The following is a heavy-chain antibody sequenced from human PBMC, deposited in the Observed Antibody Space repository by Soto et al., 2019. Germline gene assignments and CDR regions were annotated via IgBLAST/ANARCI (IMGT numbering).Heavy chain of an antibody. CDR3: ARTMYCRGGSCYFGGFDY. CDR1: GGSVSSDSYY. V-gene: IGHV4-61*01. D-gene: IGHD2-15*01. CDR2: IYYTGST. Sequence: PSETLSLTXTVSGGSVSSDSYYWSWIRQPPGKGLEWIAYIYYTGSTNYNPSLKSRVTISADTSKNQFSLKLTSVTAADTAVYYCARTMYCRGGSCYFGGFDYWGQGTLVTVSS. J-gene: IGHJ4*02.